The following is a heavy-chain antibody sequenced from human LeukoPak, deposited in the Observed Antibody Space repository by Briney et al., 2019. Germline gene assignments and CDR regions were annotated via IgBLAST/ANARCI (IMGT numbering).Heavy chain of an antibody. J-gene: IGHJ5*02. CDR1: GYTFTSYD. V-gene: IGHV1-8*01. D-gene: IGHD6-13*01. Sequence: ASVKVSCEASGYTFTSYDINWVRQATGQGLEWMGWMNPNSGNTGYAQKFQGRVTMTRNTSTSTAYMELSSLRSEDTAVYYCARGLTRISSSPIGGSAWGQGTLVTVSS. CDR2: MNPNSGNT. CDR3: ARGLTRISSSPIGGSA.